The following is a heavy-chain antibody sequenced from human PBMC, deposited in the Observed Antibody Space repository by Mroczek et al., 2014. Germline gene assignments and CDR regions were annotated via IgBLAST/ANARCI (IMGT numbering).Heavy chain of an antibody. CDR2: IWYDGSNK. V-gene: IGHV3-33*01. CDR1: GFTFSSYG. D-gene: IGHD2-2*02. CDR3: ARDDIVVVPAAIRFLDY. J-gene: IGHJ4*02. Sequence: QVQLVESGGGVVQPGRSLRLSCAASGFTFSSYGMHWVRQAPGKGLEWVAVIWYDGSNKYYADSVKGRFTISRDNSKNTLYLQMNSLRAEDTAVYYCARDDIVVVPAAIRFLDYWGQGTLVTVSS.